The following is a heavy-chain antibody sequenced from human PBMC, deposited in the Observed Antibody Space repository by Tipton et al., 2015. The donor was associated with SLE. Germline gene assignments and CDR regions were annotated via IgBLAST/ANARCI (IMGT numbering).Heavy chain of an antibody. V-gene: IGHV4-39*07. Sequence: TLSLTCTVSGGSISSSSYYWGWSRQPPGKGLGWIGGIYYSGSTYYNPSLKSRATISVDTSTNQFSLKLSSVTAADTAVYYCARRGSQRYYGSGSIFDYWGQGTLVTVSS. CDR2: IYYSGST. D-gene: IGHD3-10*01. CDR3: ARRGSQRYYGSGSIFDY. J-gene: IGHJ4*02. CDR1: GGSISSSSYY.